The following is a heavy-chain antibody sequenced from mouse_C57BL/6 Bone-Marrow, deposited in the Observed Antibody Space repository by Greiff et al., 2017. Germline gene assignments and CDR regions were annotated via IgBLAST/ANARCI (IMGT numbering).Heavy chain of an antibody. J-gene: IGHJ2*01. V-gene: IGHV1-22*01. CDR2: INPNNGGT. Sequence: EVQRVESGPELVKPGASVKMSCKASGYTFTDYNMHWVKQSHGKSLEWIGYINPNNGGTSYNQKFKGKATLTVNKSSSTAYMELRSLTSEDSAVYYCARGATVVARGYWGQGTTLTVSS. CDR1: GYTFTDYN. CDR3: ARGATVVARGY. D-gene: IGHD1-1*01.